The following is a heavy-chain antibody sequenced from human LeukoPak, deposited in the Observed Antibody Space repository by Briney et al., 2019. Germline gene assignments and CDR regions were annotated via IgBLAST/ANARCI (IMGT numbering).Heavy chain of an antibody. J-gene: IGHJ4*02. CDR1: GGTFSSYA. CDR2: IIPIFGTA. D-gene: IGHD6-6*01. CDR3: ARGSAARLDFDY. V-gene: IGHV1-69*13. Sequence: SVKISCKASGGTFSSYAISWVRQAPGQGLEWMGGIIPIFGTANYAQKFQGRVTITADESTSTAYMELSSLRSEDTAVHYCARGSAARLDFDYWGQGTLVTVSS.